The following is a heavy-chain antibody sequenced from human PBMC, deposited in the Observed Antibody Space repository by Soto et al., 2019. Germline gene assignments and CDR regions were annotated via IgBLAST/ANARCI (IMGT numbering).Heavy chain of an antibody. D-gene: IGHD2-15*01. CDR3: GDCSGGSCTN. V-gene: IGHV1-69*02. Sequence: GASVKVSCKASGGTFSSYTISWVRQAPGQGLEWMGRIIPILGIANYAQKFQGRVTITADKSTGTAYMELSSLRSEDTAVYYCGDCSGGSCTNWGQGTLVTVSS. J-gene: IGHJ4*02. CDR2: IIPILGIA. CDR1: GGTFSSYT.